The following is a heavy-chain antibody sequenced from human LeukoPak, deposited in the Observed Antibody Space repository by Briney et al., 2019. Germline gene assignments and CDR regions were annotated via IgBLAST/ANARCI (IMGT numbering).Heavy chain of an antibody. CDR2: IKNKTAGGTT. Sequence: PGGSLRLSCAASGFAFSNAWMNWVRQVPGKGLEWVGRIKNKTAGGTTDYAAPVKGRFAILRDDSKSILYLQMNSLKTEDTAVYYCTARSSVNNFFDYWGQGMMVTVSS. D-gene: IGHD3-10*01. CDR1: GFAFSNAW. J-gene: IGHJ4*02. CDR3: TARSSVNNFFDY. V-gene: IGHV3-15*01.